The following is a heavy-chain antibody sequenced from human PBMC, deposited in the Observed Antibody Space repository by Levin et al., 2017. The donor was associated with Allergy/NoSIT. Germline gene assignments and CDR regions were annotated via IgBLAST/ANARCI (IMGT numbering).Heavy chain of an antibody. J-gene: IGHJ4*02. CDR2: INNDGSST. D-gene: IGHD2-2*01. V-gene: IGHV3-74*01. CDR1: GFTFSRRW. CDR3: ARGDCSATSCLGY. Sequence: GGSLRLSCAASGFTFSRRWMHWVRQAPGKGLEWVSQINNDGSSTNYADSVKGRFTISRDNARNTLTLQISNLRAEDTAVYYCARGDCSATSCLGYWGQGTLVTVSS.